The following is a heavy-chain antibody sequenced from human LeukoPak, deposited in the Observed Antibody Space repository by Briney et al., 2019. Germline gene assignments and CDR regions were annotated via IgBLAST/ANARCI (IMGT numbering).Heavy chain of an antibody. Sequence: GGSLRLSCAASGFTFSSYAMHWVRQAPGKVLEWVAIISYDGNNKYYADSVKGRFTISRDNSKNTLYLQMDSLRVEDTAVYYCARGGRDGYNSIDYWGQGTLVTVSS. J-gene: IGHJ4*02. D-gene: IGHD5-24*01. CDR2: ISYDGNNK. CDR3: ARGGRDGYNSIDY. V-gene: IGHV3-30-3*01. CDR1: GFTFSSYA.